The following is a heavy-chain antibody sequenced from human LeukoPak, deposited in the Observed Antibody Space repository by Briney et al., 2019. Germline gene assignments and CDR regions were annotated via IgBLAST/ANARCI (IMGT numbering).Heavy chain of an antibody. CDR1: GGSFSGYY. Sequence: PSETLSLTCAVYGGSFSGYYWSWIRQPPGKGLEWIGYIYYSGSTYYNPSLKSRVTISVDTSKNQFSLKLSSVTAADTAVYYCARSLVRARIDYWGQGTLVTVSS. V-gene: IGHV4-30-4*08. D-gene: IGHD2-15*01. CDR2: IYYSGST. J-gene: IGHJ4*02. CDR3: ARSLVRARIDY.